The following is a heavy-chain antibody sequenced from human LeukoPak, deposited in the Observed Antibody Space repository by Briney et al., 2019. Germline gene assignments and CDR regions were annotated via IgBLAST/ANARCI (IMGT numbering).Heavy chain of an antibody. D-gene: IGHD2-15*01. CDR2: IFYSGST. V-gene: IGHV4-59*08. CDR3: ARQRRKGSALEY. J-gene: IGHJ4*02. Sequence: SETLSLTCTVSGGSISGYYWTWIRQPPGKGLEWIGDIFYSGSTNYNPSLMSRVTISVDTSKNQLSLKLTSVTAADTAVYYCARQRRKGSALEYWGQGTLVTVSS. CDR1: GGSISGYY.